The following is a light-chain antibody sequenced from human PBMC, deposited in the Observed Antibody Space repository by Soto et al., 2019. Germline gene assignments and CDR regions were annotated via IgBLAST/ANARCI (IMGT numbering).Light chain of an antibody. CDR2: AAS. Sequence: DIQMTQSPSSLSASVEDRLIITCRPSQSSSNHLTWYQQKPGKAPKLLIFAASSLQSGVPSRFSGSRSGPDFTLTISSLQPEDFATYYCQQSYSSPPTFGQGTKVDI. V-gene: IGKV1-39*01. CDR1: QSSSNH. J-gene: IGKJ1*01. CDR3: QQSYSSPPT.